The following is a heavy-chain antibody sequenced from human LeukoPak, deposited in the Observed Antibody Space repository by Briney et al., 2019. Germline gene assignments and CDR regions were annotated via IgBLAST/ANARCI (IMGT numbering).Heavy chain of an antibody. J-gene: IGHJ5*02. Sequence: GASVKVSCKASGYTFTSYGISWVRQAPGQGLEWLGWISAYNANTNYAQKLQGRVTMTTDTSTSTAYVELRSLRSDDTAVYYCARWRVPANWFDPWGQGTLVTVSS. D-gene: IGHD2-2*01. CDR3: ARWRVPANWFDP. CDR2: ISAYNANT. CDR1: GYTFTSYG. V-gene: IGHV1-18*01.